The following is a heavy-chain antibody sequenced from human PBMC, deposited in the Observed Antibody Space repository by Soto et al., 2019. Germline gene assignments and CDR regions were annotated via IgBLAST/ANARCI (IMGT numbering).Heavy chain of an antibody. Sequence: SVKVSCKASGGAFTNDIITWVRQAPGQGLEWMGRIIPLLDITNYAQKFQGRVTITADKSTSTAYMELNSLISEDTAVYYCARDSPIGSTFSGYDAIDYWGQGTLVTVSS. CDR3: ARDSPIGSTFSGYDAIDY. CDR2: IIPLLDIT. V-gene: IGHV1-69*04. CDR1: GGAFTNDI. J-gene: IGHJ4*02. D-gene: IGHD5-12*01.